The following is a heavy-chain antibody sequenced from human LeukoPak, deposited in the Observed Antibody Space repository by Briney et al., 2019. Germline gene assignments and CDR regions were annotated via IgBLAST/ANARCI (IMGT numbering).Heavy chain of an antibody. V-gene: IGHV4-34*01. J-gene: IGHJ3*02. D-gene: IGHD3-22*01. CDR3: ARGRGSGYYYDSDSAFDI. CDR1: GGTFSGYY. CDR2: INHSGSN. Sequence: KASETLSLTCALYGGTFSGYYWSWLRQPPGKGLEWIGEINHSGSNNYNPSPKSRLSISVDTSKNQFSLKLSSVTAADTAVYYCARGRGSGYYYDSDSAFDIWGQGTMVTVSS.